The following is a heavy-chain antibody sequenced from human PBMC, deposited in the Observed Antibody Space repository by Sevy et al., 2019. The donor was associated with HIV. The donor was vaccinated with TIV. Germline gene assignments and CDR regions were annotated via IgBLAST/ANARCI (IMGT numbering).Heavy chain of an antibody. J-gene: IGHJ4*02. CDR2: ISGSGGST. D-gene: IGHD3-9*01. CDR3: AKDGQPYYDILTGYYKTQRYYFDY. V-gene: IGHV3-23*01. CDR1: GFTFSSYA. Sequence: GGSLRLSCAASGFTFSSYAMSWVRQAPGKGLEWVSAISGSGGSTYYADSVKGRFTISRDNSKNTLYMQMNSLRAEDTAVYYCAKDGQPYYDILTGYYKTQRYYFDYWGQGTLVTVSS.